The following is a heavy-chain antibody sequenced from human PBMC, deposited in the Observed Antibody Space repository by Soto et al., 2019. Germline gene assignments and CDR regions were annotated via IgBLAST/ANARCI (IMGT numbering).Heavy chain of an antibody. CDR1: GGTFSSYT. CDR2: IIPILGIA. D-gene: IGHD4-17*01. Sequence: GASVKVSWKASGGTFSSYTISWGGQAPGQGVEWMGRIIPILGIANYAQKFQGRVTITADKSTSTAYMELSSLRSEDTAVYYCARTPYGDYVGEYLQHWGQGTLVTVSS. J-gene: IGHJ1*01. V-gene: IGHV1-69*02. CDR3: ARTPYGDYVGEYLQH.